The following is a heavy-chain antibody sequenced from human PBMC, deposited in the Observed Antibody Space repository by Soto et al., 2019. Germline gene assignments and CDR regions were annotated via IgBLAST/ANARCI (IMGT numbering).Heavy chain of an antibody. J-gene: IGHJ4*02. V-gene: IGHV1-18*04. CDR1: GYTFTSYG. D-gene: IGHD3-16*02. CDR2: ISAYNGNT. CDR3: ARAYVWGSYRYKQNFDY. Sequence: ASVKVSCKASGYTFTSYGISWVRQAPGQGLEWMGWISAYNGNTNYAQKLQGRVTMTTDTSTSTAYMELRSLRSDDTAVYYCARAYVWGSYRYKQNFDYWGQGTLVTVSS.